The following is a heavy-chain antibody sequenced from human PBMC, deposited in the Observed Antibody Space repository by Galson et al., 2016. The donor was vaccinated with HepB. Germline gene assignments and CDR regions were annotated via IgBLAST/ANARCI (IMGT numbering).Heavy chain of an antibody. CDR2: TCYRSSWDN. CDR3: ASSRDSSGWSLFDF. CDR1: GDSVSSNAAA. D-gene: IGHD6-19*01. V-gene: IGHV6-1*01. J-gene: IGHJ4*02. Sequence: CAISGDSVSSNAAAWSWIRRSPSRGLEWLGRTCYRSSWDNEYAVSVKGRISIDADTSKNQFSLQLNSVTPEDTAVYYCASSRDSSGWSLFDFWGQGILVTVSS.